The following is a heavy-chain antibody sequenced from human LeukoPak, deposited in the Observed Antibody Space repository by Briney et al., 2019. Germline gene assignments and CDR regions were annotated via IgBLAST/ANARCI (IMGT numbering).Heavy chain of an antibody. CDR2: VSSSGSTI. CDR1: GFTFSDYY. CDR3: AKDRSSRYSSSQDY. D-gene: IGHD6-13*01. Sequence: GGSLRLSCAASGFTFSDYYMSWIRQAPGKGLEWVSYVSSSGSTIYYADSVKGRFTISRDNAKNSLYLQMNSLRAEDTAVYYCAKDRSSRYSSSQDYWGQGTLVTVSS. V-gene: IGHV3-11*04. J-gene: IGHJ4*02.